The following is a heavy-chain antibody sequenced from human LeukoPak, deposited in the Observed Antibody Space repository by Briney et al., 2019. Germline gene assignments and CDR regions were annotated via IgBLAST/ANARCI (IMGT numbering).Heavy chain of an antibody. D-gene: IGHD1-14*01. CDR3: AKDPDKRYYFDY. CDR1: GFTFSSYG. V-gene: IGHV3-33*06. Sequence: GGSLRLSCAASGFTFSSYGMHWVRQAPGKGLEWVAVIWYDGSNKYYADSVKGRFTISRDNSKNTLYLQMNSLRAEDTAVYYCAKDPDKRYYFDYWGQGTLVTVSS. CDR2: IWYDGSNK. J-gene: IGHJ4*02.